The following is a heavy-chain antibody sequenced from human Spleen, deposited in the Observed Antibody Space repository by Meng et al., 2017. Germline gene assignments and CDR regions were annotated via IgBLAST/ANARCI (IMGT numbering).Heavy chain of an antibody. D-gene: IGHD3-22*01. CDR3: ARADSSGHY. J-gene: IGHJ4*02. Sequence: EGQLGESGGGLVRPGGSWGLSCAASGFPFSSYWMHWVRQAPGKGLVWVSRINTDGSSTNYADSVKGRFTISRDNAENTLYLQMNSLRAEDTAVYYCARADSSGHYWGQGTLVTVSS. CDR1: GFPFSSYW. V-gene: IGHV3-74*01. CDR2: INTDGSST.